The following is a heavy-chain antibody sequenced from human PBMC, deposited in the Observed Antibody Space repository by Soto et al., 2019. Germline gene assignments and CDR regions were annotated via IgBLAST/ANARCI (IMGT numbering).Heavy chain of an antibody. CDR3: ARGSFFYETSGYYPPDY. V-gene: IGHV3-21*01. CDR2: ISSSGSYI. CDR1: GFTFMSYT. D-gene: IGHD3-22*01. J-gene: IGHJ4*02. Sequence: GGSLRLSCAASGFTFMSYTMNWVRQAPGTGLEWVASISSSGSYIEYADSLKGRFTISRDNAKNSVHLQMRSLRAEDTAVYYCARGSFFYETSGYYPPDYWGQGTLVTVSS.